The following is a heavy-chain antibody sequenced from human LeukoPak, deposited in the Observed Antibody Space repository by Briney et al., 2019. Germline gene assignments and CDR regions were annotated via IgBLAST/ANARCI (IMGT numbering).Heavy chain of an antibody. D-gene: IGHD6-13*01. CDR2: IIPIFGTA. J-gene: IGHJ5*02. CDR3: ARVAAAGSWFDP. Sequence: SVKVSCKASGGTFSSYAISWVRQAPGQGLEWMGGIIPIFGTANYAQKFQGRVTITANESTSTAYMELSSLRSEDTAVYYCARVAAAGSWFDPWGQGTLVTVSS. CDR1: GGTFSSYA. V-gene: IGHV1-69*01.